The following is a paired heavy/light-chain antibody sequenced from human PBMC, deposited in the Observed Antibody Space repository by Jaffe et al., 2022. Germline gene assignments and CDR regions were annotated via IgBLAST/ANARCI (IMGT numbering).Heavy chain of an antibody. D-gene: IGHD2-15*01. Sequence: EVQLVESGGGLVQSGGSLRLSCAPSGFTFSSYWMTWVRQAPGKGLEWVANIKQDGSEKYYVDSVKGRFTISRDNAKNSLYLQINSLRAEDTAVYYCARGRLYCSGGRCSLGYFDHWGQGTLVTVSS. CDR3: ARGRLYCSGGRCSLGYFDH. CDR2: IKQDGSEK. V-gene: IGHV3-7*01. J-gene: IGHJ4*02. CDR1: GFTFSSYW.
Light chain of an antibody. V-gene: IGKV1-39*01. J-gene: IGKJ2*01. CDR2: AAS. Sequence: DIQMTQSPSSLSASVGDRVTISCRASQSFSTYLNWFQQKPGKAPRLLIYAASNLQSGVPSRFSGSGSGTDFTLTISTLQPEDFATYYCQQSYSTPYTFGQGTKLEIK. CDR3: QQSYSTPYT. CDR1: QSFSTY.